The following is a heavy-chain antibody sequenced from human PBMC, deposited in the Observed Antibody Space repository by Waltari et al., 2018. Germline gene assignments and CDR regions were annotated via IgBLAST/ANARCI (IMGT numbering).Heavy chain of an antibody. Sequence: QVQLQESGPGLVTPSETLSLTCTVSGASISSYYWSWIRQAPGKGLEWIGYSGNKYNPSLKSRVTISLDTSKNQFSLKVTSVTAADTAMYYCVRSYTVTTSPIAGYWGQGTLVTVSS. J-gene: IGHJ4*02. CDR2: SGN. CDR1: GASISSYY. CDR3: VRSYTVTTSPIAGY. V-gene: IGHV4-59*01. D-gene: IGHD4-17*01.